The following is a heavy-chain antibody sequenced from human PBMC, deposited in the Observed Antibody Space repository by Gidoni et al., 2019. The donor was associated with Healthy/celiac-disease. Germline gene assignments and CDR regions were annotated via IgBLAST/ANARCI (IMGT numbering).Heavy chain of an antibody. CDR1: GGSLSRSSYY. J-gene: IGHJ4*02. D-gene: IGHD5-12*01. CDR2: IYYSGST. V-gene: IGHV4-39*01. Sequence: QLQLQESGPGLVKPSETLSLTCTVSGGSLSRSSYYWGWIRQPPGKGLEWIGSIYYSGSTYYNPSLKSRVTISVDTSKNQFSLKLSSVTAADTAVYYCARRSREMATISVDYWGQGTLVTVSS. CDR3: ARRSREMATISVDY.